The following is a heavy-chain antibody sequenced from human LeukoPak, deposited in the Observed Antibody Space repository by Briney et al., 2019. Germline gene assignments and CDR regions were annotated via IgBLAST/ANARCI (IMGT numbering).Heavy chain of an antibody. CDR1: GGSFSGYY. CDR3: TRGGRGYSYGTFDY. Sequence: PSEALSLTCAVFGGSFSGYYWSWIRQPPGKGLEWIGEINHSGSTIYNPSFKSRVTISVDTSKNQFSLKLSSVTAADTAVYYCTRGGRGYSYGTFDYWGQGTLVTVSS. CDR2: INHSGST. V-gene: IGHV4-34*01. J-gene: IGHJ4*02. D-gene: IGHD5-18*01.